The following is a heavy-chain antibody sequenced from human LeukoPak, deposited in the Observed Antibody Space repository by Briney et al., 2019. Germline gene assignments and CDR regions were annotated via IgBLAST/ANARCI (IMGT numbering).Heavy chain of an antibody. Sequence: PSETLSLTCTVSGGSISSSSYYWGWIRQPPGKGLEWIGSIYYSGSTYYNPSLKSRVTISVDTSKNQFSLKLSSVTAADTAVYYCARGGAYYDFWSGYYMPSYFGYWGQGTLVTVSS. V-gene: IGHV4-39*01. CDR2: IYYSGST. D-gene: IGHD3-3*01. CDR3: ARGGAYYDFWSGYYMPSYFGY. J-gene: IGHJ4*02. CDR1: GGSISSSSYY.